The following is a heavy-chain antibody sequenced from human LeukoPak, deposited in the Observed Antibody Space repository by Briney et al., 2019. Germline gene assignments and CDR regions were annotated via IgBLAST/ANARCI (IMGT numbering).Heavy chain of an antibody. J-gene: IGHJ6*02. CDR1: GGTFSSYA. V-gene: IGHV1-69*04. CDR2: IIPILGIA. CDR3: ARDLSCSSTSCGSFYYGMDV. Sequence: SVKVSCKASGGTFSSYAISWVRQAPGQGLEWMGRIIPILGIANYAQKFQGRVTITADKSTSTAYVELSSLRSEDTAVYYCARDLSCSSTSCGSFYYGMDVWGQGTTVTVSS. D-gene: IGHD2-2*01.